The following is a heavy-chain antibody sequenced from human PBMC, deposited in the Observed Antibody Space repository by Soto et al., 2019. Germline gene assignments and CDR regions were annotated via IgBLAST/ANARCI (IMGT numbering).Heavy chain of an antibody. CDR1: GGFISSGGYY. CDR3: AREVKYYDSSGYYSPNAYIDY. CDR2: IYYSGST. V-gene: IGHV4-31*03. Sequence: SETLSLTCTVSGGFISSGGYYWSWIRQHPGKGLEWIGYIYYSGSTYYNPSLKSRVTISVDTSKNQFSLKLSSVTAADTAVYYCAREVKYYDSSGYYSPNAYIDYWGQGTLVTVSS. J-gene: IGHJ4*02. D-gene: IGHD3-22*01.